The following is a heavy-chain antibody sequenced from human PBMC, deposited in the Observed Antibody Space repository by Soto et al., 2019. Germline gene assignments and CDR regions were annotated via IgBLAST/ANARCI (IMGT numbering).Heavy chain of an antibody. J-gene: IGHJ6*02. V-gene: IGHV3-23*01. CDR1: GFAFSTYA. D-gene: IGHD6-13*01. CDR3: AKVTKRTAAGRYEYYKYGMDV. Sequence: GSLRLSCAASGFAFSTYAMTWVRQAPGKGLEWVSVISGSGGSSYYAASVKGRFTISRDNSKNTLFLQMNGLRAEDTAVYYCAKVTKRTAAGRYEYYKYGMDVWGQGTTVTVS. CDR2: ISGSGGSS.